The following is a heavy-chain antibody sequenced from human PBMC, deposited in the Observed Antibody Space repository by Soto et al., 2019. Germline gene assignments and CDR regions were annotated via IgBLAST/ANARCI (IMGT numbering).Heavy chain of an antibody. CDR3: AKDPTEDLELMNWFDP. D-gene: IGHD1-7*01. CDR2: ISGSGGST. CDR1: GFTFSSYA. V-gene: IGHV3-23*01. Sequence: EVQLLESGGGLVQPGGSLRLSCAASGFTFSSYALSWVRQAPGKGREWVSAISGSGGSTYYADSVKGRFTISRENSKNTLYLQMNSLRAEDTAVYYCAKDPTEDLELMNWFDPWGQGTLVTVSS. J-gene: IGHJ5*02.